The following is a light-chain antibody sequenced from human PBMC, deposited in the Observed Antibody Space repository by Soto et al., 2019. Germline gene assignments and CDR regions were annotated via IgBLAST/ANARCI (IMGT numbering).Light chain of an antibody. J-gene: IGKJ5*01. CDR2: GVS. CDR1: PRVSSY. CDR3: QQGGNWPLT. V-gene: IGKV3-11*01. Sequence: LTQSPATLSVSPVARATLPCMASPRVSSYLAWYQQTPGRAPRLLIYGVSVRATGIPARFSGRGAGTDFTLTSSSLEPEDVAVYYCQQGGNWPLTFGQGTRLEIK.